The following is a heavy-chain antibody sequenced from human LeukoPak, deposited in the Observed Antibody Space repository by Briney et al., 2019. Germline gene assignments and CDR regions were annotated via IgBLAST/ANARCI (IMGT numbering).Heavy chain of an antibody. CDR1: GYSISSGYY. V-gene: IGHV4-38-2*02. CDR3: ARWGHSSSWFSYYYYYMDV. CDR2: IYHSGST. D-gene: IGHD6-13*01. Sequence: PSETLSLTSTVSGYSISSGYYWGWIRQPPGKGLEWIGSIYHSGSTYYNPSLKSRVTISVDTSKNQFSLKLSSVTAADTAVYYCARWGHSSSWFSYYYYYMDVWGKGTTVTISS. J-gene: IGHJ6*03.